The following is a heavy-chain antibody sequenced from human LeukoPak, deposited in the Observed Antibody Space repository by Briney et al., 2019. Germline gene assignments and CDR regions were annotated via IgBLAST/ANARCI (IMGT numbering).Heavy chain of an antibody. CDR3: ARGYTSTRIAVAGTRGGGYFDY. Sequence: ASVKVSCKASGYTFTGYYMHWVRQAPGQGLEWMGWINPNSGGTNYAQKFQGRVTMTRDTSIRTAYMELSRLRSDDTAVYYCARGYTSTRIAVAGTRGGGYFDYWGQGTLVTVSS. D-gene: IGHD6-19*01. V-gene: IGHV1-2*02. CDR1: GYTFTGYY. J-gene: IGHJ4*02. CDR2: INPNSGGT.